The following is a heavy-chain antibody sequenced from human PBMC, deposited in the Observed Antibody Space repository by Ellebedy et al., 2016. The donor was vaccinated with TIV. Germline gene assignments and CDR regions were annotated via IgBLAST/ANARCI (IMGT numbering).Heavy chain of an antibody. Sequence: GGSLRLXCVASGFTFSSYWMHWVRQAPGKGLAWVANIKQDGSEKYYVDSVKGRFTISRDNAKNSLYLQMNSLRAEDTAVYYCARERMVRGVTYSAYHGMDVWGQGTTVTVSS. V-gene: IGHV3-7*01. CDR3: ARERMVRGVTYSAYHGMDV. CDR2: IKQDGSEK. D-gene: IGHD3-10*01. CDR1: GFTFSSYW. J-gene: IGHJ6*02.